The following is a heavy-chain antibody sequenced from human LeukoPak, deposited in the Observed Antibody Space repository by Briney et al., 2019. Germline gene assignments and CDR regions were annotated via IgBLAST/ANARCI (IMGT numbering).Heavy chain of an antibody. CDR1: GYTFTSYD. CDR3: ARGRIRYGSGDNWFDR. V-gene: IGHV1-8*01. CDR2: MNPNSGNT. J-gene: IGHJ5*02. Sequence: GASVKVSCKASGYTFTSYDINWVRQATGQGLEWMGWMNPNSGNTGYAQKFQGRVTMTRNTSISTAYMELSSLRSEDTAVYYCARGRIRYGSGDNWFDRWGQGTLVTVSS. D-gene: IGHD3-10*01.